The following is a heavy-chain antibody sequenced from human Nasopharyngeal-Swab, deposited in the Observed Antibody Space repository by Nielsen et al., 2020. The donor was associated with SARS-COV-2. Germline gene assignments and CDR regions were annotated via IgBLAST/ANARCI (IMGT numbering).Heavy chain of an antibody. Sequence: ASVKVSCQASGFTFNTYDINRVRQASGQGPEWMGWMTPKTGYTGYAQKFQGRVTMTWNTSISTAYMDLSSLTSEDTAVYYCARGGPVAFDYWGQGSLVIVSS. J-gene: IGHJ4*02. D-gene: IGHD6-19*01. CDR3: ARGGPVAFDY. V-gene: IGHV1-8*01. CDR1: GFTFNTYD. CDR2: MTPKTGYT.